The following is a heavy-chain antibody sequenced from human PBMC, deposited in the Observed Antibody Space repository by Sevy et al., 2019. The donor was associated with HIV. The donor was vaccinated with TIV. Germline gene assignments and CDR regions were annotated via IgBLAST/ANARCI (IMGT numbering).Heavy chain of an antibody. CDR3: TTVIIFWSGYYNFDY. CDR2: IKSKTDGGTT. Sequence: GSLRLSCAASGFTFSNAWMSWVRQAPGKGLEWVGRIKSKTDGGTTDYAAPVKGRFTISRDDSKNTLYLQMNSLKTEDTAVYYCTTVIIFWSGYYNFDYWGQGTLVTVSS. V-gene: IGHV3-15*01. D-gene: IGHD3-3*01. CDR1: GFTFSNAW. J-gene: IGHJ4*02.